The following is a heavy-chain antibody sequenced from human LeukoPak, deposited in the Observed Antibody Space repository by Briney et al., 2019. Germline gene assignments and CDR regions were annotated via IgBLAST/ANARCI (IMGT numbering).Heavy chain of an antibody. CDR3: ARSYGAFSGPVAY. Sequence: GGSLRLSCAASGFTFSTYWMTWVRQAPGKGLEWVANINQDGSEKHYVDSVKGRFTISRDNAKNPLYLQMNSLRAEDTAVYYCARSYGAFSGPVAYWGQGTLVTLSS. D-gene: IGHD4-17*01. V-gene: IGHV3-7*01. J-gene: IGHJ4*02. CDR1: GFTFSTYW. CDR2: INQDGSEK.